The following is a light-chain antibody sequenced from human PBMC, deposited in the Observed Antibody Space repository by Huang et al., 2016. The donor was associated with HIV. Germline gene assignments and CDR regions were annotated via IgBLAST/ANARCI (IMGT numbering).Light chain of an antibody. J-gene: IGKJ3*01. CDR3: QQYNNWPKVFT. CDR2: GAS. CDR1: QSVSSI. V-gene: IGKV3-15*01. Sequence: EIVMTQSPATLSVSPGERATLSCRASQSVSSILAWYQQNPGQAPRLLIYGASTRATGIPARFSGSGSGTEFTLTISSLQSEDFAVYYCQQYNNWPKVFTFGPGTKVDIK.